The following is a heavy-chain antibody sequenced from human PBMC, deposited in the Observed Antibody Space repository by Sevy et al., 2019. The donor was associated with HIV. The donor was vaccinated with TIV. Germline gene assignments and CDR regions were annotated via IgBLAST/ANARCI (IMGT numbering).Heavy chain of an antibody. CDR2: IYPGDSDT. V-gene: IGHV5-51*01. D-gene: IGHD2-15*01. CDR1: GYSFTSYW. Sequence: GESLKISCKGSGYSFTSYWIGWVRRMPGKGLEWMGIIYPGDSDTRYSPSFQGQVTISADKSISTAYLQWSSLKASDTAMYYCARGGDDIVVVVAANDAFDIWGQGTMVTVSS. J-gene: IGHJ3*02. CDR3: ARGGDDIVVVVAANDAFDI.